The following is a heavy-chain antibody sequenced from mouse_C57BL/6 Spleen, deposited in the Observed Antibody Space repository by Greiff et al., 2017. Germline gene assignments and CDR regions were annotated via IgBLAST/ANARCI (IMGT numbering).Heavy chain of an antibody. Sequence: EVKLQESGPGLVKPSQSLSLTCSVTGYSITSGYYWNWIRQFPGNKLEWMGYISYDGSNNYNPSLKNRISITRDTSKNQFFLKLNSVTTEDTATYYCAREGDGNSWFAYWGQGTLVTVSA. CDR3: AREGDGNSWFAY. CDR2: ISYDGSN. J-gene: IGHJ3*01. V-gene: IGHV3-6*01. CDR1: GYSITSGYY. D-gene: IGHD2-1*01.